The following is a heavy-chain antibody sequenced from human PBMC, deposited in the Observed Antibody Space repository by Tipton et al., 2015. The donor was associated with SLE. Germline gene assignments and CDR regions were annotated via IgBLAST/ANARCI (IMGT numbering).Heavy chain of an antibody. J-gene: IGHJ2*01. V-gene: IGHV4-61*02. CDR2: ISASGGT. Sequence: TLSLTCTVSGGSISSDSHYWSWIRQPAGKVLEWIGRISASGGTFYNPSLKSRVSISVDTSKNQFSLKLSSVTAADTALYYCARVTQWELLGGWYFDLWGRGTLVTVSS. D-gene: IGHD1-26*01. CDR1: GGSISSDSHY. CDR3: ARVTQWELLGGWYFDL.